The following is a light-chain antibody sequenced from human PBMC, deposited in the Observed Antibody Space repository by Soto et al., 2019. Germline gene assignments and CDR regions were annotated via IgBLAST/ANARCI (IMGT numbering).Light chain of an antibody. CDR1: SGYSNYK. J-gene: IGLJ2*01. Sequence: QPVLTQPPSASASLGASVTLTYTLSSGYSNYKVDWYQQRPGKGPRFVMRVGTGGIVGSKGDGIPDRFSVLGSGLNRYLTIKNIQEEDESDYHCGADHGSGSNFVLFGGGTKLTVL. CDR3: GADHGSGSNFVL. V-gene: IGLV9-49*01. CDR2: VGTGGIVG.